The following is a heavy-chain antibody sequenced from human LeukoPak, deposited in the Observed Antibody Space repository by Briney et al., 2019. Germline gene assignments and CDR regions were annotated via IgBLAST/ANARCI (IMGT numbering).Heavy chain of an antibody. CDR3: ARVNWGAVAGSYYFDY. CDR2: IYYSGST. V-gene: IGHV4-59*01. D-gene: IGHD6-19*01. Sequence: SETLSLTCTVSGGSISSYYWSWVRRPPGKGLEWIGYIYYSGSTNYNPSLKSRVTISVDTSKNQFSLKLSSVTAADTAVYYCARVNWGAVAGSYYFDYWGQGTLVTVSS. CDR1: GGSISSYY. J-gene: IGHJ4*02.